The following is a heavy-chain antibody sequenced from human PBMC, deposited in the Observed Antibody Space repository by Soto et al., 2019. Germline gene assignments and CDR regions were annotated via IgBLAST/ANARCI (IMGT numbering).Heavy chain of an antibody. D-gene: IGHD3-22*01. CDR3: ARGWRDSSGYYYRY. CDR2: IIPIFTTA. Sequence: QVKLVQSGAEVKKPGSSVKVSCKASGGTISNYAISWVRQAPGQGLEWMGGIIPIFTTANYAQKFQGRVTITADESTSAVYMELSSLRSEDTAVYYCARGWRDSSGYYYRYWGQGTLVTVSS. V-gene: IGHV1-69*12. J-gene: IGHJ4*02. CDR1: GGTISNYA.